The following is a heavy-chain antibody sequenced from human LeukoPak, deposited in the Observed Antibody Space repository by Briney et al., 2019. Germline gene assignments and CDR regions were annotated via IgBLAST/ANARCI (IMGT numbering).Heavy chain of an antibody. J-gene: IGHJ6*02. V-gene: IGHV3-30*04. Sequence: GGSLRLSCAASGFTFSSYAMHWVRQAPGKGLEWVAVISYDGSNKYYADSVKGRFTISRDNSKNTLYLQMNSLRAEDTAVYYCASPYCSSTSCYYYYYYGMDVWGQGPRSPSS. CDR1: GFTFSSYA. CDR3: ASPYCSSTSCYYYYYYGMDV. CDR2: ISYDGSNK. D-gene: IGHD2-2*01.